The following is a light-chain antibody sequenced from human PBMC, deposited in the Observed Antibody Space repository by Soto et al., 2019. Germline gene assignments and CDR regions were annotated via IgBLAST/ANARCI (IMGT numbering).Light chain of an antibody. CDR3: QHDDGSLGLT. V-gene: IGKV3-20*01. CDR2: GAS. CDR1: QIVSASY. J-gene: IGKJ4*01. Sequence: EIVLTPSPGTLSLSPGERATLSCRASQIVSASYLAWYQQKPGQAPLLLIYGASCRATSIPDRFSGSGYGTDFTLTISRLEPDDFAVYYCQHDDGSLGLTFGGGTKVEIK.